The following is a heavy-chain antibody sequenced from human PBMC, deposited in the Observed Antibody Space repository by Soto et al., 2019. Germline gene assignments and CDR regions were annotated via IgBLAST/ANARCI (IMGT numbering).Heavy chain of an antibody. V-gene: IGHV3-21*01. D-gene: IGHD3-9*01. J-gene: IGHJ4*02. Sequence: GGSLRLSCAASGFTFSSYSMNWVRQAPGKGLEWVSSISSSSSYIYYADSVKGRFTISRDNAKNSLYLQMNSLRAEDTAVYYCARVTEPLYDILTGYYVDYWGQGTLVTVSS. CDR1: GFTFSSYS. CDR3: ARVTEPLYDILTGYYVDY. CDR2: ISSSSSYI.